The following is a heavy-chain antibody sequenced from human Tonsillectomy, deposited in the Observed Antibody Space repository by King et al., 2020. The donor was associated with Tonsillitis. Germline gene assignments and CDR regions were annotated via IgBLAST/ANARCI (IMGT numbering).Heavy chain of an antibody. Sequence: VQLVESGGCLVQPGGSLRRPCAASGFTFSSYVMSCVRPSPRRGLEGVAGSSSSGGIPHFADPVQCRLNLASDKSKNTLYVKMKSLRVEDTAIYYCAEDRRPVGGSGWYEGGPRPAPFDPWGQGTRVIVSS. D-gene: IGHD6-19*01. V-gene: IGHV3-23*04. CDR1: GFTFSSYV. J-gene: IGHJ5*02. CDR2: SSSSGGIP. CDR3: AEDRRPVGGSGWYEGGPRPAPFDP.